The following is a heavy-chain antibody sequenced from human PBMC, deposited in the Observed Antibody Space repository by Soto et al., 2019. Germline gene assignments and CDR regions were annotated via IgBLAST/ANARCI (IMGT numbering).Heavy chain of an antibody. J-gene: IGHJ4*02. Sequence: SETLSLTCAVYGGSFSGYYWSWIRQPPGKGLEWIGEINHSGSTNYNPSLKSRVTISVDTSKNQFSLKLSSVTAADTAVYYCATLGSGSYPNFDYWGQGTLVTVSS. CDR3: ATLGSGSYPNFDY. CDR2: INHSGST. D-gene: IGHD3-10*01. V-gene: IGHV4-34*01. CDR1: GGSFSGYY.